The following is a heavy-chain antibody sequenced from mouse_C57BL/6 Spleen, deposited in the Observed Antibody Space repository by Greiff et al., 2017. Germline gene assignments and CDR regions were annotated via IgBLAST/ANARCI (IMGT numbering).Heavy chain of an antibody. V-gene: IGHV5-17*01. CDR3: ARRYYCGSSYLYFDV. J-gene: IGHJ1*03. CDR1: GFTFSDYG. D-gene: IGHD1-1*01. Sequence: EVHLVESGGGLVKPGGSLKLSCAASGFTFSDYGMHWVRQAPEKGLEWVAYISSGSSTIYYADTVKGRFTISRDNAKNTLFLQMTSLRSEDTAMYYCARRYYCGSSYLYFDVWGTGTTVTVSS. CDR2: ISSGSSTI.